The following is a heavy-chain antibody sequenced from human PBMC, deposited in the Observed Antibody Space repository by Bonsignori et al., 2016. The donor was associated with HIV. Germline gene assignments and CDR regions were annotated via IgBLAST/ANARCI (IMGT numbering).Heavy chain of an antibody. J-gene: IGHJ4*02. CDR3: ARGEDHYDNSAYSGIDY. D-gene: IGHD3-22*01. Sequence: WVRQAPGQGPEWMGIINPSGGSTSYRQEFLGRVTVTRDTSTSTVYMELSNLRSEDTAVYFCARGEDHYDNSAYSGIDYWGRGTLVTVSS. CDR2: INPSGGST. V-gene: IGHV1-46*01.